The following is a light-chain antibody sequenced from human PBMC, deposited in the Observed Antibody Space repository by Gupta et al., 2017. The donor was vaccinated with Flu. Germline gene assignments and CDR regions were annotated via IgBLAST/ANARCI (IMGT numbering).Light chain of an antibody. J-gene: IGKJ3*01. Sequence: GERATLSCRASQSIRSYLAWYRQKPGQAPRLLIYDASNRATGTPARFSGSGSGTDFTLTISSLEPEDFAVYYCQQRTNWLFTFGPGTKVDIK. CDR3: QQRTNWLFT. CDR2: DAS. CDR1: QSIRSY. V-gene: IGKV3-11*01.